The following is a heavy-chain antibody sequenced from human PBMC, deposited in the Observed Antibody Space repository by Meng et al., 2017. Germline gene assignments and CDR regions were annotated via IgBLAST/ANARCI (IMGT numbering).Heavy chain of an antibody. J-gene: IGHJ3*02. D-gene: IGHD3-16*01. Sequence: ASAMVSCKASGYTFTSYYMHWVLQAPAQGLEWMGIINPSGGSTSYAQKFQGRVTMTRDTSTNTAYMELSSLRSEDTAVYYRARDGGVSAFDIWGQGTMVTVSS. V-gene: IGHV1-46*01. CDR2: INPSGGST. CDR3: ARDGGVSAFDI. CDR1: GYTFTSYY.